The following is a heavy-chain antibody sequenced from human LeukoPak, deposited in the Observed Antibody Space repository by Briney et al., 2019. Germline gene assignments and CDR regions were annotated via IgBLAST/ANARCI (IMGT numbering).Heavy chain of an antibody. CDR3: TTRRQDGW. J-gene: IGHJ4*02. V-gene: IGHV3-15*01. CDR2: IKSKSDGGTI. Sequence: KAGGSLRLSCVGSGFTFSDAWMSWVRQAPGKGLEWVGRIKSKSDGGTIDYAAPVKGRFTISRDDPRNMLYLQMNSLKTEDTAVYYCTTRRQDGWWGQGTLVTVS. D-gene: IGHD2-15*01. CDR1: GFTFSDAW.